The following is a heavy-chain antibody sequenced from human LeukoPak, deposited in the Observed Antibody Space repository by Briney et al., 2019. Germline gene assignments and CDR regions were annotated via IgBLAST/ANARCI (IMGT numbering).Heavy chain of an antibody. CDR3: ARDVGARLPGY. D-gene: IGHD6-6*01. CDR1: GESFSGFY. CDR2: IHHSGNT. Sequence: SETLSLTCAVYGESFSGFYWNWIRQPPGKGLEWIGEIHHSGNTNYNPSLKSRVTISVDTSRNHFSLKLTSVTAADTAIYYCARDVGARLPGYWGQGILVTVSS. V-gene: IGHV4-34*01. J-gene: IGHJ4*02.